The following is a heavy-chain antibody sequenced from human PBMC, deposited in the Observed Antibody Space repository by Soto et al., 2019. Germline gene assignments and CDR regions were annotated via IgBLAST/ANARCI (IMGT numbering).Heavy chain of an antibody. Sequence: QVHLVESGGGVVQPGRSLRLSCVASGFTFDTYGIHWVRQAPGKGLQWVALISYEGSNTYYADSVRGRFTISRDNSKNTPYLQINALRPEDTGVYYCARVTPGNNLYYFSGLDVWGQATSVTVSS. V-gene: IGHV3-30-3*01. CDR1: GFTFDTYG. J-gene: IGHJ6*02. CDR3: ARVTPGNNLYYFSGLDV. D-gene: IGHD1-1*01. CDR2: ISYEGSNT.